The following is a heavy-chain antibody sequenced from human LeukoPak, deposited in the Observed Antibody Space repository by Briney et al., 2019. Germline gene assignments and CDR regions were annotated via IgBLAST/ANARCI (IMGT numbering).Heavy chain of an antibody. CDR3: ARDTSGSYSGDY. CDR1: GFTFSSYA. CDR2: ISSSSYTI. J-gene: IGHJ4*02. V-gene: IGHV3-48*01. Sequence: PGGSLRLSCAASGFTFSSYAMSWVRQAPGKGLEWVSYISSSSYTIYYADSVKGRFTISRDNAKNSLYLQMNSLRGEDTAVYYCARDTSGSYSGDYWGQGTLVTVSS. D-gene: IGHD1-26*01.